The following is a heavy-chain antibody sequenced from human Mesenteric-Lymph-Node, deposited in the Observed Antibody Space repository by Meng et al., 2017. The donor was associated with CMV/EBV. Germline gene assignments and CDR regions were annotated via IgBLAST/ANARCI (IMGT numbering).Heavy chain of an antibody. CDR2: IYYSGTT. J-gene: IGHJ4*02. Sequence: GSLRLSCAASGFTFSSYSMNWVRQAPGKGLEWIGNIYYSGTTYYNPSLKSRLTMSVDTSKNQFSLRLSSVTAADTAVYYCARDHSSTWYNYFDYWGQGMLVTVSS. D-gene: IGHD6-13*01. V-gene: IGHV4-59*12. CDR1: GFTFSSYS. CDR3: ARDHSSTWYNYFDY.